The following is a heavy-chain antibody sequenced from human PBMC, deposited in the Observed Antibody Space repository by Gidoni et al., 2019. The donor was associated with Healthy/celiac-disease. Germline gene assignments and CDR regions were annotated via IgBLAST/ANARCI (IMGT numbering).Heavy chain of an antibody. V-gene: IGHV1-24*01. CDR2: FDPEDGET. CDR3: ATGKRGYHSWSGYNYYYYYMDV. CDR1: GYTLTELS. J-gene: IGHJ6*03. Sequence: QVQLVQSGAEVKKPGASVKVSCKVSGYTLTELSMHWVRQAPGKGLEWMGGFDPEDGETIYAQKFQGRVTMTEDTSTDTAYMELSSLRSEDTAVYYCATGKRGYHSWSGYNYYYYYMDVWGKGTTITVSS. D-gene: IGHD3-3*02.